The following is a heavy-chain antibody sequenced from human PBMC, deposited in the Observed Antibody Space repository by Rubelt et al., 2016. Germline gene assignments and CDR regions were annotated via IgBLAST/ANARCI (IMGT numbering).Heavy chain of an antibody. CDR2: INHSGST. CDR1: GGSFSGYY. D-gene: IGHD6-19*01. V-gene: IGHV4-34*01. J-gene: IGHJ3*02. Sequence: QVQLQQWGAGLLKPSETLSLTCAVYGGSFSGYYWSWIRQPPGKGLEWIGEINHSGSTNYNPSLKSRVTISVEASKNQFSLKLSSVTAADTAVYYCASGSSEWLMDAFDIWGQGTMVTVSS. CDR3: ASGSSEWLMDAFDI.